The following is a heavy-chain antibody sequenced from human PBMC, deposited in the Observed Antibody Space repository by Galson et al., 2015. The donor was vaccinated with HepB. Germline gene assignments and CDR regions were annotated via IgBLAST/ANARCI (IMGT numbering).Heavy chain of an antibody. V-gene: IGHV3-23*01. CDR3: AKKGTYSSGKLPLDY. D-gene: IGHD6-19*01. CDR1: GFTFSSYA. Sequence: SLRLSCAASGFTFSSYAMSWVRQAPGKGLEWVSAISGSGGSTYYADSVKGRFTISRDNSKNTLYLQMNSLRAEDTAVYYCAKKGTYSSGKLPLDYWGQGTLVTVSS. CDR2: ISGSGGST. J-gene: IGHJ4*02.